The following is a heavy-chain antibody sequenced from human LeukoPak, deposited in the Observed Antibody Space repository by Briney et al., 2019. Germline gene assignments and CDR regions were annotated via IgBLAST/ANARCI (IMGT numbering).Heavy chain of an antibody. Sequence: PGGSLRLSCAASGFTFSTYTMYWVRHPPGKRLEWVSIIGNNGGGIHYADSVKGRFTISRDNFKNALYLQMNGLRAEDTAVYYCAKDFIIRGITFGWFDPWGQGTLVTVSS. J-gene: IGHJ5*02. V-gene: IGHV3-23*01. CDR2: IGNNGGGI. CDR3: AKDFIIRGITFGWFDP. D-gene: IGHD3-10*01. CDR1: GFTFSTYT.